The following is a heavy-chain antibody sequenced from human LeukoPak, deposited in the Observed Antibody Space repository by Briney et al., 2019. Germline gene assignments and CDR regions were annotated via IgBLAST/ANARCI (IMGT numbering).Heavy chain of an antibody. CDR3: ARDLGVSYGSGSVGDWFDH. CDR1: GYTFTSYG. Sequence: ASVKVSCKASGYTFTSYGISWVRQAPGQGLEWMGWISAYNGNTNYAQKLQGRVTMTTDTSTSTAYMELRSLRSDDTAVYYCARDLGVSYGSGSVGDWFDHWGQGTLVTVSS. D-gene: IGHD3-10*01. CDR2: ISAYNGNT. J-gene: IGHJ5*02. V-gene: IGHV1-18*01.